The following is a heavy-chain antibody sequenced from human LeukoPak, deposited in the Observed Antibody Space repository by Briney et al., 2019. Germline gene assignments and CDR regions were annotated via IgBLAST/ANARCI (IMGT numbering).Heavy chain of an antibody. CDR3: ARDRRIAAAAPYDY. CDR2: IYTSGST. CDR1: GGSISSYY. V-gene: IGHV4-4*07. D-gene: IGHD6-13*01. Sequence: PSETLSLTCTVSGGSISSYYWSWIRQPAGKGLEWIGRIYTSGSTNYNPSLKSRVTMSVDTSKNQFSLKLSSVTAADTAVYYCARDRRIAAAAPYDYWGQGTLVTVSS. J-gene: IGHJ4*02.